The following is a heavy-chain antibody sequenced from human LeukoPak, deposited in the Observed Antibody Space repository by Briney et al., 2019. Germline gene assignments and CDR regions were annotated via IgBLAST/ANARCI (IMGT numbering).Heavy chain of an antibody. Sequence: ASVKVSCKASGYTFTAYYIHWVRQAPGQGLEWMAWINPKNGGTNYAQKFQGRVTMTRDTSISTASMEVSRLTSDDTAVYYYAREDPTYPDAFDIWGQGTMVTVSS. CDR1: GYTFTAYY. CDR3: AREDPTYPDAFDI. J-gene: IGHJ3*02. V-gene: IGHV1-2*02. CDR2: INPKNGGT.